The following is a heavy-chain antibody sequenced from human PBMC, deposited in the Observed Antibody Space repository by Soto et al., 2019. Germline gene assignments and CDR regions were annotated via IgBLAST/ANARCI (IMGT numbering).Heavy chain of an antibody. Sequence: SLTCTVSGGSISISSYYWGCIRQPPGKWLGWIGSIYYSGSTYYNPSLKSRVTISVDTSNNQFSLKLSSVTAADPAVDYCARRGQLGSFEYWGQGTMVTLSS. CDR3: ARRGQLGSFEY. CDR1: GGSISISSYY. D-gene: IGHD6-6*01. CDR2: IYYSGST. V-gene: IGHV4-39*01. J-gene: IGHJ4*02.